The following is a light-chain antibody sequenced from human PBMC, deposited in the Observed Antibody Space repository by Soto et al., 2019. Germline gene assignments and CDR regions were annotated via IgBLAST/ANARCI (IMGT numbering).Light chain of an antibody. CDR3: QQYNDWPPWT. J-gene: IGKJ1*01. CDR2: DTF. CDR1: QSVTSN. Sequence: EIVLTPSPATLSLSPGERATLSCRASQSVTSNLAWYRQRPGQAPRLLIYDTFRRATGVPARFSGSGSGTEFTLTISSLQSEDFAVYYCQQYNDWPPWTFGQGTKVDIK. V-gene: IGKV3-15*01.